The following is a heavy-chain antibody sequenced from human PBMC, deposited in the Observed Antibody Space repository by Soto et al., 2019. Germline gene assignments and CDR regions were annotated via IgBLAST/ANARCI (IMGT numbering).Heavy chain of an antibody. CDR2: IWFDGSNK. J-gene: IGHJ2*01. V-gene: IGHV3-33*01. Sequence: QMQLVESGGGVVQPGRSLRLSCAASGFTFSSSGMHWVRQAPGKGLEWVALIWFDGSNKYYEDSVKGRFTISRDNSKNMLYLQMNSLRAEDTAVYYCARDRATAHFLHFDLWGRGTLVTVSS. D-gene: IGHD1-26*01. CDR1: GFTFSSSG. CDR3: ARDRATAHFLHFDL.